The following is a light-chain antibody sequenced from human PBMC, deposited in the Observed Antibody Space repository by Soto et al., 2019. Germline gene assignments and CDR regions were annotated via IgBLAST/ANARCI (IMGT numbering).Light chain of an antibody. V-gene: IGKV2-30*01. CDR1: QGLVFSDGNTY. Sequence: DVVMTQSPLSLPVTLGQPASISCRSTQGLVFSDGNTYLNWFHQRPGQSPRRLIYMISKRDSGVPDRFSGSGSGTDFTLTISRVEAEDVGVYYCMQGTHWPWTFGQGTKVEMK. J-gene: IGKJ1*01. CDR2: MIS. CDR3: MQGTHWPWT.